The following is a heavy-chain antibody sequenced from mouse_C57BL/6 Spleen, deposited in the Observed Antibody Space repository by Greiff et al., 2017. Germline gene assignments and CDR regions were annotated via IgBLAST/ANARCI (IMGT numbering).Heavy chain of an antibody. Sequence: EVKLMESGGGLVQPGGSLSLSCAASGFTFTDYYMSWVRQPPGKALEWLGFIRNKANGYTTEYSASVKGRFTISRGNSQSILYLQMNALRAEDSATYYCARSSDGYYFDYWGQGTTLTVSS. CDR1: GFTFTDYY. D-gene: IGHD2-3*01. V-gene: IGHV7-3*01. CDR2: IRNKANGYTT. J-gene: IGHJ2*01. CDR3: ARSSDGYYFDY.